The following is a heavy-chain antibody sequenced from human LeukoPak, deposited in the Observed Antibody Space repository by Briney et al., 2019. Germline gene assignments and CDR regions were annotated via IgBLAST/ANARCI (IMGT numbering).Heavy chain of an antibody. CDR2: ISYDGSNK. J-gene: IGHJ4*02. V-gene: IGHV3-30*04. Sequence: GGSLRLSCAASGFTFSSYAMNWVRQAPGKGLEWVAVISYDGSNKYYADSVKGRFTISRDNSKNTLYLQMNSLRAEDTAVYYCARESRGYYFDYWGQGTLVTVSS. CDR3: ARESRGYYFDY. D-gene: IGHD2-2*01. CDR1: GFTFSSYA.